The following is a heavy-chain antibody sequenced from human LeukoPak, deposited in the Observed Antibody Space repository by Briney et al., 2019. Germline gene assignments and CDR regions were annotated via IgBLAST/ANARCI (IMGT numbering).Heavy chain of an antibody. CDR3: ARTMTTVTTAFDI. J-gene: IGHJ3*02. D-gene: IGHD4-17*01. CDR1: GGSISSSAYY. Sequence: SETLSLTCSVSGGSISSSAYYWGWIRQPPGQGLEWIGSIYYSGNTYYNPSLKSPVTISIDTSKNQFSLKLSSVTAADTAVYYCARTMTTVTTAFDIWGQGTMVTVSS. CDR2: IYYSGNT. V-gene: IGHV4-39*07.